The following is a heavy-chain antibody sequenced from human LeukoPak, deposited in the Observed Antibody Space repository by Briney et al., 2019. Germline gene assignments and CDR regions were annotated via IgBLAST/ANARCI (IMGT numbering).Heavy chain of an antibody. Sequence: ASVKVSCKASGYTFTNYAMNWVRQAPGQGLEWMGWINTNTGNPTYAQGFTGRFVFSLDTSVSTAYLQISSLKPEDTGVYYCARDPLIQLERPTYNWFDPWGQGILVTVSS. CDR3: ARDPLIQLERPTYNWFDP. CDR1: GYTFTNYA. V-gene: IGHV7-4-1*02. D-gene: IGHD1-1*01. CDR2: INTNTGNP. J-gene: IGHJ5*02.